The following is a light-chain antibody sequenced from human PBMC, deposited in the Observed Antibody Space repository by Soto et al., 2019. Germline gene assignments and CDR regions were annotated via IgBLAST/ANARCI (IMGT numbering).Light chain of an antibody. V-gene: IGKV1-39*01. J-gene: IGKJ3*01. CDR1: QSISRN. CDR3: QQSYSTPRT. Sequence: ASQSISRNLNWYQQKPGTAPKLLVFGASTLQSGVPSRFSGSGSGTDFTLTISSLQPEDFATYYCQQSYSTPRTFGPGTTGDIK. CDR2: GAS.